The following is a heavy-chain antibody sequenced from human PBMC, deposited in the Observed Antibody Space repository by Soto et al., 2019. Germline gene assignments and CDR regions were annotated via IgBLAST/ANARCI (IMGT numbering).Heavy chain of an antibody. J-gene: IGHJ6*02. Sequence: QVQLVESGGGVVQPGRSLRLSCAAFGFTFSSYGMHWVRQAPGKGLEWVALISYDGSNEYYSDSVKGRFTISRDNSENTLYLQMNSLRPEDTAVFYCARDRSNSSSFYYGMDVWGQGTTVTVSS. CDR2: ISYDGSNE. CDR3: ARDRSNSSSFYYGMDV. V-gene: IGHV3-30*03. CDR1: GFTFSSYG. D-gene: IGHD6-6*01.